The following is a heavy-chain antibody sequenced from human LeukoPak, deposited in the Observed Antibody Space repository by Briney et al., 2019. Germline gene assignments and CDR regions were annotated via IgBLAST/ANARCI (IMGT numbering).Heavy chain of an antibody. J-gene: IGHJ6*02. Sequence: ASVKVSCKASGYTFTGYYMHWVRQAPGQGLEWMGRINPNSGGTNYAQKFQGRVTMTRDTSISTAYMELSRLRSDDTAVYYCARAQGPVGYCSSTSCYTDYYYGMDVWGQGTTVTVSS. CDR2: INPNSGGT. CDR1: GYTFTGYY. V-gene: IGHV1-2*06. CDR3: ARAQGPVGYCSSTSCYTDYYYGMDV. D-gene: IGHD2-2*02.